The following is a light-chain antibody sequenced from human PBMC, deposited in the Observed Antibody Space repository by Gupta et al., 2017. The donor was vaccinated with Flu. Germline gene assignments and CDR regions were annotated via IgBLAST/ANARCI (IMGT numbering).Light chain of an antibody. V-gene: IGKV1-39*01. CDR2: AAS. Sequence: PSSLSASLGDRVTISCRASQSITMYLNWYQQKAGKAPRLLIYAASRLQSGVPSRFSGSGSGTDFTLTINGLQPEDIATYYCQQRYSAPRAFGQGTKVEIK. CDR3: QQRYSAPRA. J-gene: IGKJ1*01. CDR1: QSITMY.